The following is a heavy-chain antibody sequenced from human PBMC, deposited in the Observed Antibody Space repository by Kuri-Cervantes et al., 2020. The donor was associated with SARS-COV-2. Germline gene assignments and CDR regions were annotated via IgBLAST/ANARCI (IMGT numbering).Heavy chain of an antibody. CDR3: ARDIGDWNPDGFDI. Sequence: SVKVSCKASGGTLSSYAISWVRQAPGQGLEWMGGIIPIFGTANYAQKFQGRVTITADESTSTAYMELSSLRSEDTAVYYCARDIGDWNPDGFDIWGQGTMVTVSS. D-gene: IGHD1-1*01. CDR2: IIPIFGTA. V-gene: IGHV1-69*13. CDR1: GGTLSSYA. J-gene: IGHJ3*02.